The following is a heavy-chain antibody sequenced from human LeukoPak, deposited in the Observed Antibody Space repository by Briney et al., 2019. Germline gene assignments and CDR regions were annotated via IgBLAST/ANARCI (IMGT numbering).Heavy chain of an antibody. J-gene: IGHJ6*02. CDR3: ARRTEYDGMDV. CDR1: GGSISSYF. Sequence: SETLSLTCSVSGGSISSYFWSWIRQPPGKGLEWIGYIYYSGSTNYNPSLKSRVTISVDTSKNQFSLNLSSVTAADTAVYYCARRTEYDGMDVGGQGTTVTVSS. D-gene: IGHD2/OR15-2a*01. CDR2: IYYSGST. V-gene: IGHV4-59*01.